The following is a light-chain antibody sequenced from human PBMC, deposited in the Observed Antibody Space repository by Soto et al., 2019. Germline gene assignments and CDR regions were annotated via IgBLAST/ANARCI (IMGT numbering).Light chain of an antibody. CDR2: AAS. CDR1: QGISYD. V-gene: IGKV1-16*02. Sequence: DIQMTQSPSSLSASVGDRDTITCRASQGISYDLAWFQQKPGKAPKSLIYAASNLQSGVPSKFSGSGSGRDFTLTISSLQPEDFATYYCQQYNSYPLIFGGGTKVEIK. J-gene: IGKJ4*01. CDR3: QQYNSYPLI.